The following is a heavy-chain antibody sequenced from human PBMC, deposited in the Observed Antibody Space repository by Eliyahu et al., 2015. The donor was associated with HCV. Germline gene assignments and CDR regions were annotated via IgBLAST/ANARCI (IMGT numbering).Heavy chain of an antibody. CDR2: VNHSGSA. D-gene: IGHD7-27*01. Sequence: QVQLHQWGAGLLKPSETLSLTCAXYGGSFSGHYWSWIRQPPGKGLEWIGEVNHSGSANYNPSLNSRVTISLDTSKNQISLKMTSVTAADTAVYFCGGPRLGRFLYDYWGQGSLVTVSS. CDR3: GGPRLGRFLYDY. V-gene: IGHV4-34*01. J-gene: IGHJ4*02. CDR1: GGSFSGHY.